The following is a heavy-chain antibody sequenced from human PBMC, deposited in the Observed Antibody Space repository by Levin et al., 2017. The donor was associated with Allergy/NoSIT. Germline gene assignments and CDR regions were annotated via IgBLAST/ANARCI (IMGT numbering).Heavy chain of an antibody. CDR1: SGSVSSGSYY. CDR2: IYYSGST. D-gene: IGHD4-17*01. CDR3: ARALYGDFDP. J-gene: IGHJ5*02. Sequence: SETLSLTCTVSSGSVSSGSYYWSWIRQPPGKGLEWIGYIYYSGSTNYNPSLKSRVTISVDTSKNQFSLKLSSVTPADTGVYYCARALYGDFDPWGQGTLVTVSS. V-gene: IGHV4-61*01.